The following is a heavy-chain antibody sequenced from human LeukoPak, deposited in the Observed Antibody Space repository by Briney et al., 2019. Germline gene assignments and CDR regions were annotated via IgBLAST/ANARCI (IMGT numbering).Heavy chain of an antibody. V-gene: IGHV1-2*02. Sequence: GASVKVSCKASGYTFTDYYMHWVRQAPGQGLEWMGWIDPNSGGASYAQRFQGRVTMTRDTSIRTAYMERSGLRSDDTAVYYCARDFANWAYYWGQGTLVTVSS. J-gene: IGHJ4*02. D-gene: IGHD7-27*01. CDR2: IDPNSGGA. CDR3: ARDFANWAYY. CDR1: GYTFTDYY.